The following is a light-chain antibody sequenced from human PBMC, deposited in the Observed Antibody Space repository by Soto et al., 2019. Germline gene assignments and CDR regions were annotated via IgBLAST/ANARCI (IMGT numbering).Light chain of an antibody. J-gene: IGKJ4*01. CDR1: QSVNSNY. V-gene: IGKV3-20*01. CDR2: GVS. CDR3: QQYGSTPLT. Sequence: EIVLTQSPGTLSLSAGERATLSCRASQSVNSNYLAWHQQKPGQAPRLLIYGVSSRATGIPDRFSGSGSGTDFTLTISRLEPEDSAVFYCQQYGSTPLTFGGGTKVDIK.